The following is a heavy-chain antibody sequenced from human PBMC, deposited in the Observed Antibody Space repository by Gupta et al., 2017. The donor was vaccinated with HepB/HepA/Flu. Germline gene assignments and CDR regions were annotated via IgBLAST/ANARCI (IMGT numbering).Heavy chain of an antibody. J-gene: IGHJ6*03. CDR1: GGTFSSTA. V-gene: IGHV1-69*01. CDR3: ARTRAYNWHEEPQSYYYYMDV. CDR2: IIPIFDTA. D-gene: IGHD1-20*01. Sequence: QVQLVQSGAEVKNPGSSVKVSCKASGGTFSSTAISWLRQAPGQGLEWMGGIIPIFDTAKYAQKFQGRVTITADESTGTVYMELSSLRFEDTAMYYCARTRAYNWHEEPQSYYYYMDVWGKGTTVTVSS.